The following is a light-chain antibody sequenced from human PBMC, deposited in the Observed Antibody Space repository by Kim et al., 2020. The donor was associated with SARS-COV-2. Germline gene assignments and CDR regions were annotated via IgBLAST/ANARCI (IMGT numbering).Light chain of an antibody. V-gene: IGLV2-18*02. CDR1: SSDVGGYNR. Sequence: GQSVTTPCTGSSSDVGGYNRVSWYQQAPGTAPKLIIHEVNNRPSGVSDRFSGSKSGNTASLTISALQAEDESDYYCSSQTSWGTWVFGGGTKLTVL. CDR3: SSQTSWGTWV. CDR2: EVN. J-gene: IGLJ3*02.